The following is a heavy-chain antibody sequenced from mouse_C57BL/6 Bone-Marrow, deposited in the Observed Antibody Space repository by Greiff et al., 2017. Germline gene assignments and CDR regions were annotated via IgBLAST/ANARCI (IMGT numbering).Heavy chain of an antibody. V-gene: IGHV1-63*01. CDR2: IYPGGGYT. J-gene: IGHJ4*01. CDR3: ARYGNDYAMDY. D-gene: IGHD2-1*01. Sequence: QVQLQQSGAELVRPGTSVKMSCKASGYTFTNYWIGWAKQRPGHGLEWIGDIYPGGGYTNYNEKFKGKATLTADKSSSTAYMQFSSLTSEDSAIYYCARYGNDYAMDYWGQGTSVTVSS. CDR1: GYTFTNYW.